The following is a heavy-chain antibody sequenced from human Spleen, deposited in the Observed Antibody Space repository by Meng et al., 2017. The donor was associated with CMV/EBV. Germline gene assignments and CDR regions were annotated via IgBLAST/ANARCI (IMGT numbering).Heavy chain of an antibody. J-gene: IGHJ1*01. D-gene: IGHD1-26*01. Sequence: ASVKVSCKASGYNLISYAINWVRQAPGQGLEWLGWLSPHNGDTNYAQNLKGRVTMTADTSTSTVYMELTSLRSDDTAVYYCARDLGATRRPLGYWGQGTLVTVSS. CDR2: LSPHNGDT. CDR3: ARDLGATRRPLGY. CDR1: GYNLISYA. V-gene: IGHV1-18*01.